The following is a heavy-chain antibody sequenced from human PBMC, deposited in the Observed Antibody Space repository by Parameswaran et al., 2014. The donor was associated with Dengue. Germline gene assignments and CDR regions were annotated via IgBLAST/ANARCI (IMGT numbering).Heavy chain of an antibody. J-gene: IGHJ3*02. D-gene: IGHD2-8*01. Sequence: RWIRQPPGKGLEWVSYISSSGTTIYYADSVKGRFTISRDNAKNSLYLQMNSLRAEDTAVYYCARLYPDAFDIWGQGTMVTVSS. CDR3: ARLYPDAFDI. CDR2: ISSSGTTI. V-gene: IGHV3-11*01.